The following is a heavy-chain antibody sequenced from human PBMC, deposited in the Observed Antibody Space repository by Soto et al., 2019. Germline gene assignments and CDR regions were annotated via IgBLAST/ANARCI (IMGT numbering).Heavy chain of an antibody. CDR3: ARRSIAARPFDY. J-gene: IGHJ4*02. CDR2: IYYSGST. D-gene: IGHD6-6*01. CDR1: GGSISSSSYY. V-gene: IGHV4-39*07. Sequence: SETLSLTCTVSGGSISSSSYYWGWIRQPPGKGLEWIGSIYYSGSTYYNPSLKSRVTISVDTSKNQFSLKLSSVTAADTAVYYCARRSIAARPFDYWGQGTLVTVSS.